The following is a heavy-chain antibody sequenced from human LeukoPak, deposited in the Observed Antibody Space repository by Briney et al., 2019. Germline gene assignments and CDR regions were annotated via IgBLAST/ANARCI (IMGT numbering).Heavy chain of an antibody. Sequence: SETLSLTCTVSGGSISSGSYYWSWIRQPAGKGLEWIGRIYTSGSTNYNPSLKSRVTISVDTSKNQFSLKLSSVTAADTAVYYCARPEDSSGYGAFDIWGQGTMVTVSS. CDR1: GGSISSGSYY. D-gene: IGHD3-22*01. J-gene: IGHJ3*02. V-gene: IGHV4-61*02. CDR3: ARPEDSSGYGAFDI. CDR2: IYTSGST.